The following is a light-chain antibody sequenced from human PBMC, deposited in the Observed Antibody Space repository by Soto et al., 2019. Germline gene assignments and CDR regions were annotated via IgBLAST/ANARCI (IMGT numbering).Light chain of an antibody. CDR3: HQYDSSPLT. CDR2: GAS. CDR1: QRVSSSD. Sequence: EIVLTQSPGTLSLSPGERATLSCRASQRVSSSDLAWYQQKPGQAPMLHIYGASSRATGIPDRFSGSGSGTDFTLNIIRLEPEDFAVYYCHQYDSSPLTFGGGTKVEIK. J-gene: IGKJ4*01. V-gene: IGKV3-20*01.